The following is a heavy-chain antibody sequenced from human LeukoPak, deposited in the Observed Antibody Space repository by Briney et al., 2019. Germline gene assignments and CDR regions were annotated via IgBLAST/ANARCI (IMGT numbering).Heavy chain of an antibody. CDR3: AKVLVAGASRGYFDS. J-gene: IGHJ4*02. CDR1: GFTFDNFA. Sequence: PGGSLRLSCAASGFTFDNFAMNWVRQAPGKGLEWVSGISDSGGSTHYADSVKGCFTSSRDNPKNTLYLQMNSLRAEDTAVYYCAKVLVAGASRGYFDSWGQGTLVTVSS. CDR2: ISDSGGST. V-gene: IGHV3-23*01. D-gene: IGHD1-26*01.